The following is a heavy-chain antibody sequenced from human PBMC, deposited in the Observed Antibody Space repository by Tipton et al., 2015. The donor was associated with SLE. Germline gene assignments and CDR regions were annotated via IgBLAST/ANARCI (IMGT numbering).Heavy chain of an antibody. CDR1: GGSITSNY. V-gene: IGHV4-59*01. Sequence: TLSLTCTVSGGSITSNYWSWIRQSPGKGLEWIGYIYYSGSTNYNPSLKSRVTISVDTSKNQFSLRLSSVTAGDTAVYYCARDSDYYDSSGSLDYWGQGTLVTVSS. D-gene: IGHD3-22*01. CDR2: IYYSGST. J-gene: IGHJ4*02. CDR3: ARDSDYYDSSGSLDY.